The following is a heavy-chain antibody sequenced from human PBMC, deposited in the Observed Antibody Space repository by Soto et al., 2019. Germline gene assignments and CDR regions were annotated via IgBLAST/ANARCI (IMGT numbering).Heavy chain of an antibody. CDR1: GYTLTELS. D-gene: IGHD2-2*01. CDR2: FDPEDGET. V-gene: IGHV1-24*01. J-gene: IGHJ5*02. Sequence: QVQLVQSGAEVKKPGASVKVSCKVSGYTLTELSMHWVRQAPGKGLEWMGGFDPEDGETIYAQKFQGRVTMTEDTSTDTAYMELSSLRSEDTAVYYCAVVVPAAMLGSRPLLSWFDPWGQGTLVTVSS. CDR3: AVVVPAAMLGSRPLLSWFDP.